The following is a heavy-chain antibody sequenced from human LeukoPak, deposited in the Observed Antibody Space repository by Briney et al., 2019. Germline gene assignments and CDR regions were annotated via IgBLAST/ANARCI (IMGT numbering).Heavy chain of an antibody. V-gene: IGHV3-21*01. D-gene: IGHD6-13*01. CDR2: ISSSSSYI. CDR1: GFTFSSYS. CDR3: ARAIAAANHDAFDI. Sequence: GGSLRLSCAASGFTFSSYSMNWVRQAPGKGLEWVSSISSSSSYIYYADSVKGRFTISRDNAKNSLYLQMNSLRAEDTAVYYCARAIAAANHDAFDIWGQGTMVTVSS. J-gene: IGHJ3*02.